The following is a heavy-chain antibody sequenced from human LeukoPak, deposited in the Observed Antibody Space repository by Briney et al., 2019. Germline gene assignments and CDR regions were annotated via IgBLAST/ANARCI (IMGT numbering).Heavy chain of an antibody. J-gene: IGHJ4*02. D-gene: IGHD6-13*01. Sequence: ASVKVSCKVSGYTLTELSMHWVRQAPGKGLEWMGGFDPEDGETIYAQKFQGRVTTTEDTSTDTAYMELSSLRSEDTAVYYCATAEIIAAAAPFDYWGQGTLVTVSS. CDR3: ATAEIIAAAAPFDY. CDR2: FDPEDGET. CDR1: GYTLTELS. V-gene: IGHV1-24*01.